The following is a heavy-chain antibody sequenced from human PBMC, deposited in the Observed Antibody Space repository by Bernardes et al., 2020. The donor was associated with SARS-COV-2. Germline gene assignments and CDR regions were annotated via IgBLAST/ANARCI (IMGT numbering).Heavy chain of an antibody. D-gene: IGHD6-19*01. CDR2: IVVGSGNT. J-gene: IGHJ6*02. CDR1: GFTFSSSA. V-gene: IGHV1-58*02. CDR3: AADGGRIGSGWYSGGPRQTFYGMDV. Sequence: SVKVSCQASGFTFSSSAMQWVRQARGQRLEWLGWIVVGSGNTNYAQKFQERVTITRDMSTSTAYMELSCLRSEDTAVYYCAADGGRIGSGWYSGGPRQTFYGMDVWGQGTTVTVSS.